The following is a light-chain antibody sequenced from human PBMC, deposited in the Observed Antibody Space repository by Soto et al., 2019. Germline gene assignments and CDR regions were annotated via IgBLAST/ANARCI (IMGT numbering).Light chain of an antibody. CDR1: SSDVGGYNY. Sequence: QSALTQPPSASGSPGQSVTISCTGTSSDVGGYNYVSWYQQLPGKAPKLMIYEVSKRPSGVPDRFYGYKSGNTASLTVSGLQAEDEADYYCSSYAGSNNVVFGGGTKLTVL. CDR3: SSYAGSNNVV. J-gene: IGLJ2*01. V-gene: IGLV2-8*01. CDR2: EVS.